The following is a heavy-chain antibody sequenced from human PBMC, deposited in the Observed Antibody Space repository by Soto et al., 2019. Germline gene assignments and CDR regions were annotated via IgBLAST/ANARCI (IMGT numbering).Heavy chain of an antibody. V-gene: IGHV3-74*01. CDR2: IKFDGSTT. D-gene: IGHD3-16*01. CDR3: TIAIRNYYGMDV. J-gene: IGHJ6*02. CDR1: GFTFSTYW. Sequence: PGGSLRLSCVASGFTFSTYWMHWVRQAPRKGLVWVSRIKFDGSTTSYADSVKGRFTISRDNAKNTVYLQMNSLGGEDTGVYYSTIAIRNYYGMDVWGQGTTVTVSS.